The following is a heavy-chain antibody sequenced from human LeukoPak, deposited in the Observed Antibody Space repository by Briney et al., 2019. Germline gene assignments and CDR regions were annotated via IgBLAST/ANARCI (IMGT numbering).Heavy chain of an antibody. CDR2: IIPVFGTA. Sequence: GASVKVSCKASGYTFTGYYMHWVRQAPGQGLEWMGGIIPVFGTANYAQKFQGRVTITTDESTSTAYMELSSLRSEDTAVYYCAVGPTYYYDSSGYYRAFDIWGQGTMVTVSS. D-gene: IGHD3-22*01. J-gene: IGHJ3*02. CDR1: GYTFTGYY. CDR3: AVGPTYYYDSSGYYRAFDI. V-gene: IGHV1-69*05.